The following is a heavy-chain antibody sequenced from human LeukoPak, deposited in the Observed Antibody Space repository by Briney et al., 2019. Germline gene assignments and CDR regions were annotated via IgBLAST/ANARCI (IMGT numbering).Heavy chain of an antibody. J-gene: IGHJ4*02. V-gene: IGHV1-46*01. Sequence: ASVKVSCKASGGTFSSYAISWVRQAPGQGLEWMGIINPSGGSTSYAQKFQGRVTMTRDTSTSTVYMELSSLRSEDTAVYYCAREKVDTAMVTNFDYWGQGTLVTVSS. CDR3: AREKVDTAMVTNFDY. CDR2: INPSGGST. D-gene: IGHD5-18*01. CDR1: GGTFSSYA.